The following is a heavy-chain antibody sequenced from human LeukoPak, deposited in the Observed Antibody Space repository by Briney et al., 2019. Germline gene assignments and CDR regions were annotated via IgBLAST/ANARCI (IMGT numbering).Heavy chain of an antibody. CDR3: ATDRYSSSQTHYFDY. Sequence: GASVKVSCKVSGYTLTELSMHWVRQAPGKGLEWMGGFDPEDGETIYAQKFQGRVTMTEDTSTDTAYMELSSLRSEDTAVYYCATDRYSSSQTHYFDYWGQGTLVTVSS. V-gene: IGHV1-24*01. CDR1: GYTLTELS. D-gene: IGHD6-6*01. J-gene: IGHJ4*02. CDR2: FDPEDGET.